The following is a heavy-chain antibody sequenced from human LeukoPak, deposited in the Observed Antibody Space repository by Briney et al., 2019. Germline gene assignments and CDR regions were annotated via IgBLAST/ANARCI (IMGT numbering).Heavy chain of an antibody. CDR2: IRYDGSNK. V-gene: IGHV3-30*02. J-gene: IGHJ4*02. CDR3: AKDRDGTYYDFWSGYYPLDY. D-gene: IGHD3-3*01. Sequence: GGSLRLSCAASGFTFSSYGMHWVRQAPGKGLEWVAFIRYDGSNKYYADSVKGRFTISRDNSKNTLYLQMNSLRAEDTAVYYCAKDRDGTYYDFWSGYYPLDYWGQGTLVTVSS. CDR1: GFTFSSYG.